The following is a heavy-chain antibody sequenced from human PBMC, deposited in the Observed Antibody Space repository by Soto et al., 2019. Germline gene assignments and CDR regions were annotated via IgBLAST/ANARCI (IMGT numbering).Heavy chain of an antibody. CDR3: ATRMTTAPY. J-gene: IGHJ4*02. V-gene: IGHV3-66*01. Sequence: VRLVQSGGGLVQPGGSLRLSCAASLFIVSDNYMSWVRQAPGKGLEWFSLIYSGGGTDYAESVKGRFTISRDNSKNTLYLQMNSLKAEDTGIYYCATRMTTAPYWGQGTVVTVSS. CDR2: IYSGGGT. D-gene: IGHD4-17*01. CDR1: LFIVSDNY.